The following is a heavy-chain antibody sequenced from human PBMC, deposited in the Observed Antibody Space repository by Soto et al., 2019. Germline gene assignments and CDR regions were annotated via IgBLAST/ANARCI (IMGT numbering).Heavy chain of an antibody. CDR3: ARDMVWDIVLVPAAPYYSSGMDV. J-gene: IGHJ6*02. V-gene: IGHV1-18*01. CDR2: ISAYNGNT. Sequence: ASVKVSCKASGYTFTSYGISWVRQAPGQGLEWMGWISAYNGNTNYAQKFQGRVTMTRDTSTSTVYMELSSLRSEDTAVYYCARDMVWDIVLVPAAPYYSSGMDVWGQGTTVTVSS. CDR1: GYTFTSYG. D-gene: IGHD2-2*01.